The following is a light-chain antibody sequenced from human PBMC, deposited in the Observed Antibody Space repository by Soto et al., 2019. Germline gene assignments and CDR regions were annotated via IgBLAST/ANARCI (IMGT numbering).Light chain of an antibody. J-gene: IGKJ1*01. CDR2: KVS. CDR1: QSVDTW. V-gene: IGKV1-5*03. CDR3: QQYKRSWT. Sequence: DIQMTQSPSTLSASVGDRVTITCRASQSVDTWLAWYQQNPGKAPKVLISKVSNLESGVPSRFSGSGYGTEFTLTISSLQPDDFATYYCQQYKRSWTFGQGTKVDIK.